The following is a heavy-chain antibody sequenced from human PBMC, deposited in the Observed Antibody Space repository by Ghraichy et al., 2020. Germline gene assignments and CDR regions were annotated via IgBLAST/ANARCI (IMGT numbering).Heavy chain of an antibody. D-gene: IGHD3-10*01. CDR3: AKDAVRLASFFDY. CDR2: IRYDGSNK. Sequence: LSLTCAASGFTFSSYGMHWVRQAPGKGLEWVAFIRYDGSNKYYADSVKGRFTISRDNSKNTLYLQMNSLRAEDTAVYYCAKDAVRLASFFDYWGQGTLVTVSS. V-gene: IGHV3-30*02. CDR1: GFTFSSYG. J-gene: IGHJ4*02.